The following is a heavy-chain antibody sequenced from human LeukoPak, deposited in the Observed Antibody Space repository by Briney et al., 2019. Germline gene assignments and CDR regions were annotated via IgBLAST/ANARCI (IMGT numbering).Heavy chain of an antibody. V-gene: IGHV3-30*04. CDR1: GFTFRNYT. D-gene: IGHD6-19*01. CDR3: ARDGGIAVAGSKNDAFDI. Sequence: GRSLRLSCAASGFTFRNYTMQWVRQAPGKGLEWVAVISYDGGDKYYADSVKGRFTISRDNSKNTLYLQMNSLRAEDTAVYYCARDGGIAVAGSKNDAFDIWGQGTMVTVSS. CDR2: ISYDGGDK. J-gene: IGHJ3*02.